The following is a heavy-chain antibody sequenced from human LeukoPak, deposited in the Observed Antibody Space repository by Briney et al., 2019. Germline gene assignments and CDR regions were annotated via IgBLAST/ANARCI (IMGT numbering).Heavy chain of an antibody. CDR3: ARDGSGSYSAAFDY. J-gene: IGHJ4*02. D-gene: IGHD1-26*01. CDR1: GYTFSNFG. CDR2: VNIYDDKT. V-gene: IGHV1-18*04. Sequence: ASVKVSCKTFGYTFSNFGISWVRQAPGLGLEWLGWVNIYDDKTNYAQKVQDRVTMTADTSTGTAYMELRSLRSDDTAVYYCARDGSGSYSAAFDYWGQGTLVTVSS.